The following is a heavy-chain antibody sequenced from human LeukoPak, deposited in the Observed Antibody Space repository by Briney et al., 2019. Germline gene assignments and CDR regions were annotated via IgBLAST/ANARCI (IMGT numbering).Heavy chain of an antibody. Sequence: GASVTVSCKASGGTFSSYAISWVRQAPGQGLEGMGGIIPIFGTANYAQKFQGRVTITADESTSTAYMELSSLRSEDTAVYYCARDGALYCSGGSCYGGMDVWGKGTTVTVSS. J-gene: IGHJ6*04. CDR3: ARDGALYCSGGSCYGGMDV. CDR2: IIPIFGTA. CDR1: GGTFSSYA. D-gene: IGHD2-15*01. V-gene: IGHV1-69*13.